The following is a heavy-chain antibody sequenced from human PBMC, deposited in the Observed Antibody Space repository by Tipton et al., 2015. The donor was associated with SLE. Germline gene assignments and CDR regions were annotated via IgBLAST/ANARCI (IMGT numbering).Heavy chain of an antibody. CDR2: IIPIFDTV. V-gene: IGHV1-69*05. CDR3: ARSILTGYYNEYYHYGLDV. D-gene: IGHD3-9*01. CDR1: GGTFSNYI. J-gene: IGHJ6*02. Sequence: QSGPEVKEPGSSVKVSCKASGGTFSNYIITWVRQAPGQGLEWVGGIIPIFDTVTYAHNFQGRVTISTDDSLTTVHMEMTSLRSEDTALYYCARSILTGYYNEYYHYGLDVWGQGTTVTVSS.